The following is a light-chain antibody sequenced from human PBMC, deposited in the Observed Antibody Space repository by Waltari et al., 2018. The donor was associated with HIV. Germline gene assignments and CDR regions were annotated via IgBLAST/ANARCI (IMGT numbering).Light chain of an antibody. Sequence: QSVLTQRASVSGSPRQSRTLSCTGTETEHYDVSCYQHRPGDAPQVIIFEVVKPPACLSKLFAGSTSRNTASLTISGHLADDDADYFCTSYISSAIPVFGGGTKVTVL. CDR2: EVV. CDR1: ETEHYD. V-gene: IGLV2-14*01. CDR3: TSYISSAIPV. J-gene: IGLJ2*01.